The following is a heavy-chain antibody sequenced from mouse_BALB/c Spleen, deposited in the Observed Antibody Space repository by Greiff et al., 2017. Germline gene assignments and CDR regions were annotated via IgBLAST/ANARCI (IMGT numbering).Heavy chain of an antibody. CDR1: GYTFTSYW. D-gene: IGHD4-1*01. CDR3: ARLGNFDY. CDR2: INPSTGYT. J-gene: IGHJ2*01. Sequence: VKLMESGAELAKPGASVKMSCKASGYTFTSYWMHWVKQRPGQGLEWIGYINPSTGYTEYNQKFKDKATLTADKSSSTAYMQLSSLTSEDSAVYYCARLGNFDYWGQGTTLTVSS. V-gene: IGHV1-7*01.